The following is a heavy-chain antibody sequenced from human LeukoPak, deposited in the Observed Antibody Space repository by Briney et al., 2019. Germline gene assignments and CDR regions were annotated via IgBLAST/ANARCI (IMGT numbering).Heavy chain of an antibody. CDR1: GFTFDDYA. D-gene: IGHD3-3*01. J-gene: IGHJ6*03. V-gene: IGHV3-43D*03. CDR3: AKDKTYDRRITIFGVVIIRDYYYMDV. Sequence: GGSLRLSCAASGFTFDDYAMHWVRQTPGKGLEWVSLISWDGGSTYYADSVKGRFTISRGNSKNSLYLQMNSLRAEDTALYYCAKDKTYDRRITIFGVVIIRDYYYMDVWGKGTTVTVSS. CDR2: ISWDGGST.